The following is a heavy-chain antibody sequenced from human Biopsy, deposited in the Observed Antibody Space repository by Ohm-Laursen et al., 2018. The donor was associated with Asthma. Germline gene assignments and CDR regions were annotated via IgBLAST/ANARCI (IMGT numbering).Heavy chain of an antibody. J-gene: IGHJ4*02. CDR3: ARIPRRSGSYFVDY. D-gene: IGHD3-22*01. Sequence: TLSLTCAVSGDSITSGGCCWNWIRQHPGKVLEWIGYIHHSGTSYFNPSLKSRVSFSRDTSKNQFSLRLSSVTAPDTAMYYCARIPRRSGSYFVDYWGQGTLVTVSS. V-gene: IGHV4-31*11. CDR1: GDSITSGGCC. CDR2: IHHSGTS.